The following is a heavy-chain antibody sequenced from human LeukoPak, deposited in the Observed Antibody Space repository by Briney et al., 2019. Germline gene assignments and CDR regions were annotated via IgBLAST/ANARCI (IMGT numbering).Heavy chain of an antibody. CDR3: ARGPSITMVRGGQRYYYMDV. CDR1: GYTFTSYG. V-gene: IGHV1-46*01. J-gene: IGHJ6*03. CDR2: INPSGGST. D-gene: IGHD3-10*01. Sequence: ASVKVSCKASGYTFTSYGISWVRQAPGQGLEWMGIINPSGGSTSYAQKFQGRVTMTRDTSTNTVYMELSSLRSEDTAVYYCARGPSITMVRGGQRYYYMDVWGKGTTVTISS.